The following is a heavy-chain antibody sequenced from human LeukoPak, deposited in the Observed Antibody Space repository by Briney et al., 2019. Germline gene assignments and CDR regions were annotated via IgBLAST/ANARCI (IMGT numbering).Heavy chain of an antibody. Sequence: SQTLSLTCTVSGGSISSGSYYWSWIRQPPGKGLEWIGRIYTSGSTNYNPSLKSRVTMSVDTSKNQFSLKLSSASAADTAVYYCARFHTDSSTYYFDYWGQGTLVTVSS. CDR3: ARFHTDSSTYYFDY. D-gene: IGHD6-13*01. V-gene: IGHV4-61*02. CDR1: GGSISSGSYY. CDR2: IYTSGST. J-gene: IGHJ4*02.